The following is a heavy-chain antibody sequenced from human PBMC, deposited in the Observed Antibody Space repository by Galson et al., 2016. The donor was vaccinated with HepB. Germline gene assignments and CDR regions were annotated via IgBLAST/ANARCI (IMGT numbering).Heavy chain of an antibody. CDR1: GFTFSSYA. Sequence: SLRLSCAASGFTFSSYAMSWVRQAPGKGLEWVSAVSGSDGDTYFADSVTGRFTISRDNSKNTLYLQMNSLRVGDTAVYYCARGGFYGDSSDYWGQGTLVTVSS. J-gene: IGHJ4*02. D-gene: IGHD4-17*01. CDR2: VSGSDGDT. CDR3: ARGGFYGDSSDY. V-gene: IGHV3-23*01.